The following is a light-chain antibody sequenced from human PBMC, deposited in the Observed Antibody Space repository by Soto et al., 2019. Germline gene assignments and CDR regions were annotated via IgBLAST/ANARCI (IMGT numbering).Light chain of an antibody. J-gene: IGLJ2*01. V-gene: IGLV2-8*01. CDR2: EVT. CDR3: SSFAGGGNPVL. CDR1: SSDVGGYNY. Sequence: QSALTQPPSASGSLGPSVTISCTGTSSDVGGYNYVSWHQQHPGKAPNLMIYEVTKRPSGVPDRFSGSKSGNTASLTVSGLQAEDEADYYCSSFAGGGNPVLFGGGTKLTVL.